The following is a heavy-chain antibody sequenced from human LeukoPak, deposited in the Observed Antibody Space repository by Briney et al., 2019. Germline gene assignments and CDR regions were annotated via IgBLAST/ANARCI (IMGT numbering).Heavy chain of an antibody. V-gene: IGHV3-53*01. J-gene: IGHJ4*02. CDR3: ARVVDHDYGDYYLDY. CDR1: GFTFDDYG. Sequence: GGSLRLSCAASGFTFDDYGMSWVRQAPGKGLECISVIYSGGSTDYADSVKGRLTISRDNSKSTLYLQMNSLRAEDTAVYYCARVVDHDYGDYYLDYWGQGTLVTVSS. CDR2: IYSGGST. D-gene: IGHD4-17*01.